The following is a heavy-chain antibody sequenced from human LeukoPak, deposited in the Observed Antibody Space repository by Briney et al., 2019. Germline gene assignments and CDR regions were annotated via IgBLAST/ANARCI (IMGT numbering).Heavy chain of an antibody. CDR3: AKDRIFGVVIIQYYFDY. V-gene: IGHV3-23*01. J-gene: IGHJ4*02. D-gene: IGHD3-3*01. CDR2: ISGSGGST. Sequence: PGGSLRLSCAASGFTFSSYAMSWVRHAPGNGLEWVSAISGSGGSTHYADSVKGRFTISRDNSKNTLYLQMNSLRAEDTAVYYCAKDRIFGVVIIQYYFDYWGQGTLVTVSS. CDR1: GFTFSSYA.